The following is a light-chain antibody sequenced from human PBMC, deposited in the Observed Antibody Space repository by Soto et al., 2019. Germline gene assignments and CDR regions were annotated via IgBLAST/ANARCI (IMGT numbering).Light chain of an antibody. CDR2: EVS. CDR1: SSDVGGYNY. J-gene: IGLJ2*01. Sequence: QSALTQPASVSGSPGPSITISCTGTSSDVGGYNYVSWYQQQPGKAPKLMIYEVSNRPSGVSNRFSGSKSGNTASLTISGLQAEDEADYYCSSYTSSSTLVFGGGTKVTVL. V-gene: IGLV2-14*01. CDR3: SSYTSSSTLV.